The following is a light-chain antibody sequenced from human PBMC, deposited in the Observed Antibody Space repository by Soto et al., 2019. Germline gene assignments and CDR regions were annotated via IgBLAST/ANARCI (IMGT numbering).Light chain of an antibody. J-gene: IGKJ1*01. V-gene: IGKV3-15*01. CDR2: GAS. Sequence: EIVMTQSPATLSVSPGERATLSCRASQSVSSNLACYQQKPGQAPRLLFYGASTRATGIPARFSGSGSGTEFTLTISSLQSEDFAVYYCQQYNNWPPWTFGQGTKVEIK. CDR3: QQYNNWPPWT. CDR1: QSVSSN.